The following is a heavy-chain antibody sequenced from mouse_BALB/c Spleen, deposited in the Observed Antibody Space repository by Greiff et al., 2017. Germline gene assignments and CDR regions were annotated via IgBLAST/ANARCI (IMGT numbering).Heavy chain of an antibody. J-gene: IGHJ3*01. CDR1: GYAFTNYL. V-gene: IGHV1-54*01. CDR3: AREDYDYGGFAY. D-gene: IGHD2-4*01. CDR2: INPGSGGT. Sequence: VMLVESGAELVRPGTSVKVSCKASGYAFTNYLIEWVKQRPGQGLEWIGVINPGSGGTNYNEKFKGKATLTADKSSSTAYMQLSSLTSDDSAVYFCAREDYDYGGFAYWGQGTLVTVSA.